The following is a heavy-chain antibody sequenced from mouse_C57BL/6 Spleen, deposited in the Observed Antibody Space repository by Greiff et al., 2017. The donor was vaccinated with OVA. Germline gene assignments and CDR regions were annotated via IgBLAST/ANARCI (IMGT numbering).Heavy chain of an antibody. CDR3: ARHYGYFSMDY. CDR2: ISSGGSYT. V-gene: IGHV5-6*01. J-gene: IGHJ4*01. CDR1: GFTFSSYG. Sequence: EVHLVESGGDLVKPGGSLKLSCAASGFTFSSYGMSWVRQTPDKRLEWVATISSGGSYTYYPDSVKGRFTITRDNAKNTLYLQMSSLKSEDTAMYCCARHYGYFSMDYWGQGTSVTVSS. D-gene: IGHD1-1*02.